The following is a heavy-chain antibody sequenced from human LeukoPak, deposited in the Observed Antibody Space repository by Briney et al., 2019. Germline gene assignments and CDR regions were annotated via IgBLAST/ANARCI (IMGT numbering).Heavy chain of an antibody. Sequence: PGGSLRLSCAASGFTFSSYAMSWVRQAPGKGLEWVSAISGSGGTTYYADSVKGRFTISRDNSKNTLFLQMNSLRAEDTAVYYCARDRWQQLDWFDPWGQGTLVIVSS. CDR2: ISGSGGTT. J-gene: IGHJ5*02. V-gene: IGHV3-23*01. D-gene: IGHD6-13*01. CDR3: ARDRWQQLDWFDP. CDR1: GFTFSSYA.